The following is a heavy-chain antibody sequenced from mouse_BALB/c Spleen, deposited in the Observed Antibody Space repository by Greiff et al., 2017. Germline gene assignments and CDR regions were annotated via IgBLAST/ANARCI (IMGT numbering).Heavy chain of an antibody. CDR3: AREGLLRAWFAY. CDR1: GFTFSSYA. V-gene: IGHV5-6-5*01. Sequence: DVMLVESGGGLVKPGGSLKLSCAASGFTFSSYAMSWVRQTPEKRLEWVASISSGGSTYYPDSVKGRFTISRDNARNILYLQMSSLRSEDTAMYYCAREGLLRAWFAYWGQGTLVTVSA. D-gene: IGHD2-3*01. J-gene: IGHJ3*01. CDR2: ISSGGST.